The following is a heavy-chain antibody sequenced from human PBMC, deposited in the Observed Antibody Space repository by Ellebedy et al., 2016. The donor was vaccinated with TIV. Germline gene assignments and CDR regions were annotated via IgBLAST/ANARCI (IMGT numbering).Heavy chain of an antibody. CDR2: IYYSRTT. CDR1: GGSVTSPNW. CDR3: ATREPIGGPI. V-gene: IGHV4-4*02. Sequence: SETLSLTXFVSGGSVTSPNWWTWVRQPPGKGLEWIGEIYYSRTTNYNSSLKSRLTISIDKSQNQFSLTLNSVTAADTAVYYCATREPIGGPIWGQGTLVTVSS. J-gene: IGHJ3*02. D-gene: IGHD2-15*01.